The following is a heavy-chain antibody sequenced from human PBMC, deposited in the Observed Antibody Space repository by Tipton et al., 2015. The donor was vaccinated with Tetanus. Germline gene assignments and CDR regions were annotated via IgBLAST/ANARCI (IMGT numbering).Heavy chain of an antibody. CDR2: IYHSGTT. Sequence: TLSLTCAVSGGSIRSSNWWSWVRQPPGKGLEWIGEIYHSGTTNYNPSLKSRVTMSVDNSKNQFSLKLNSVTAADTAVYYCARESITIFGVVSMDYWGQGTLVTVSS. CDR3: ARESITIFGVVSMDY. V-gene: IGHV4-4*02. D-gene: IGHD3-3*01. CDR1: GGSIRSSNW. J-gene: IGHJ4*02.